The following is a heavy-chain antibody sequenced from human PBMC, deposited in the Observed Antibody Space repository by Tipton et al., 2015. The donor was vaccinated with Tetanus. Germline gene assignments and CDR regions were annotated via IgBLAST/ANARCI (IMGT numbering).Heavy chain of an antibody. V-gene: IGHV4-59*12. J-gene: IGHJ4*02. D-gene: IGHD1-1*01. Sequence: TLSLTCTVSGGSISSYYWSWIRQPPGKGLEWIGYIYHTGTTYYNPSFKSRVSISVDTSKNQFSLKLYSVTAADTAVYYCARGDPTNEPLNYWGQGTLVTVSS. CDR1: GGSISSYY. CDR2: IYHTGTT. CDR3: ARGDPTNEPLNY.